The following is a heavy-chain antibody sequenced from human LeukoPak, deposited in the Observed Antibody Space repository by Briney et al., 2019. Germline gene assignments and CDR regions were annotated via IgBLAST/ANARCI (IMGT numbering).Heavy chain of an antibody. CDR1: GFTFSDYA. Sequence: GGSLRLSCAASGFTFSDYAMSWVRQAPGEGLEWVSTISGNTLKTDYADSVKGRFTISRDNSKNIVNLQMSSLRAEDTAVYYCAKSDRRFFDWLLECWGQGSLVTVSS. CDR3: AKSDRRFFDWLLEC. CDR2: ISGNTLKT. D-gene: IGHD3-9*01. J-gene: IGHJ4*02. V-gene: IGHV3-23*01.